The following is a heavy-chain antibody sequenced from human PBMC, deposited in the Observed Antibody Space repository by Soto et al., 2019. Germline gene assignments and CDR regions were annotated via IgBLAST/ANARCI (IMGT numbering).Heavy chain of an antibody. Sequence: QVQLIQSGAEVKKPGASVKVSCKASGYTFSSYGISWVRQAPGQGLEWMGWISAYNGNTNSAPKVQGRVTMTTDTSTSTGYMELRSLRSGDTAVYYCARGRDGYNWGWFDPWGQGTLVTVSS. D-gene: IGHD5-12*01. CDR1: GYTFSSYG. J-gene: IGHJ5*02. V-gene: IGHV1-18*04. CDR3: ARGRDGYNWGWFDP. CDR2: ISAYNGNT.